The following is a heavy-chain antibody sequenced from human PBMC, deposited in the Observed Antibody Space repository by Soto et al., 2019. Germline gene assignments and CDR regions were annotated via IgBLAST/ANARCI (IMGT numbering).Heavy chain of an antibody. CDR1: GYTFTSYA. J-gene: IGHJ6*02. CDR3: ARDGYSNYALSGMDV. CDR2: INVGNGNA. V-gene: IGHV1-3*05. Sequence: QVQLVQSGAEEKKPGASVKVSCKASGYTFTSYAIHWVRQAPGQRLEWMGWINVGNGNAKHSQKMQGRVTVTSDTSASKAYMELSSLSSEDTAVYYCARDGYSNYALSGMDVWGQGTTVTVSS. D-gene: IGHD1-26*01.